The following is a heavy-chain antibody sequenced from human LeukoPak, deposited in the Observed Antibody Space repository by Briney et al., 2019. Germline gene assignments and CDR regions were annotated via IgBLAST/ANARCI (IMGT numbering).Heavy chain of an antibody. CDR1: GFTFSSYA. CDR2: IRCWGGST. CDR3: ANLVPKVDY. Sequence: GGSLRVFCAASGFTFSSYAMSWVRQAPGEGLGGVSDIRCWGGSTYYADSVKGRFTISRDNSKNTLYLQMNSLRAEDTAVYYCANLVPKVDYWGQGTLVTVSS. D-gene: IGHD6-6*01. V-gene: IGHV3-23*01. J-gene: IGHJ4*02.